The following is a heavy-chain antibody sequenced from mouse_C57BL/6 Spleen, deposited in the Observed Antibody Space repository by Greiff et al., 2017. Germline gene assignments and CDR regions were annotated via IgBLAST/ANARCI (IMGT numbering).Heavy chain of an antibody. CDR3: AIITTVVEQLYFDY. J-gene: IGHJ2*01. Sequence: QVQLQQSGAELAKPGASVKLSCKASGYTFTSYWMHWVKQRPGQGLEGIGYITPSSGYTKYNQKFKDKATLTADKSSSTAYMQLSSLTDEDSAVYYCAIITTVVEQLYFDYWGQGTTLTVSS. V-gene: IGHV1-7*01. D-gene: IGHD1-1*01. CDR2: ITPSSGYT. CDR1: GYTFTSYW.